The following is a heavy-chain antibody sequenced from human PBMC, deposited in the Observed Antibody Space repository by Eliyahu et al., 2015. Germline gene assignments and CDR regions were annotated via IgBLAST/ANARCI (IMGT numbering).Heavy chain of an antibody. D-gene: IGHD3-3*01. CDR3: ARVRISSDFWSGYQSDNDY. CDR1: GYTFTSXX. CDR2: ISAYNGNT. J-gene: IGHJ4*02. V-gene: IGHV1-18*01. Sequence: QVQLVQSGAEVKKPGASVKVSCXASGYTFTSXXIXWVRQAPGQGLEWMGWISAYNGNTNYAQKLQGRVTMTTDTSTSTAYMELRSLRSDDTAVYYCARVRISSDFWSGYQSDNDYWGQGTLVTVSS.